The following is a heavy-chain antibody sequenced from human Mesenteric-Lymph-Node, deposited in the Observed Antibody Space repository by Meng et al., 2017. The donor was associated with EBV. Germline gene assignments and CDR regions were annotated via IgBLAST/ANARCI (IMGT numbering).Heavy chain of an antibody. CDR3: ARSLYYDILTGPTSWFDP. CDR1: GCTFSSYA. D-gene: IGHD3-9*01. Sequence: QVQLVQSGSAVKKPXASVTVXCQASGCTFSSYAISWVRQAPGQGLEWMGGIIPIFGTANYAQKFQGRVTITADESTSTAYMELSSLRSEDTAVYYCARSLYYDILTGPTSWFDPGGQGTLVTVSS. J-gene: IGHJ5*02. V-gene: IGHV1-69*12. CDR2: IIPIFGTA.